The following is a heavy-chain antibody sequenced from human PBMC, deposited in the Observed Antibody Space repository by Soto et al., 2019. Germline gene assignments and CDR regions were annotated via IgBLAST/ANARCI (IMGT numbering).Heavy chain of an antibody. Sequence: PSPTLSLTCAIFGDSVSSKSVAWNWIRQSPSRGLEWLGRTYYRSKWYDDYAVSVKSRITINPDTSKNQFSLQFNSVTPEDTAVYYWARVRFEQQVSHFGYWGQGILVTV. CDR3: ARVRFEQQVSHFGY. D-gene: IGHD6-13*01. CDR1: GDSVSSKSVA. CDR2: TYYRSKWYD. J-gene: IGHJ4*02. V-gene: IGHV6-1*01.